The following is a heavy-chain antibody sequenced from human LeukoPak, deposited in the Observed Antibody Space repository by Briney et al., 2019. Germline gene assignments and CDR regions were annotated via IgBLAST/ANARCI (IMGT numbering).Heavy chain of an antibody. CDR3: ARGLGDY. CDR2: INHSGSN. Sequence: SESLSLTCAVYGGSFSGYYWSWVRQPPGKGLEWIGEINHSGSNNYNPSLKTRVTISVDTSKNQFSLKLSSVTAAYTAVYCCARGLGDYWGQGTLVTASS. CDR1: GGSFSGYY. V-gene: IGHV4-34*01. J-gene: IGHJ4*02.